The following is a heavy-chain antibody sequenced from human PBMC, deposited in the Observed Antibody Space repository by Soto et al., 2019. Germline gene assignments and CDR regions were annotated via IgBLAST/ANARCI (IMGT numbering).Heavy chain of an antibody. D-gene: IGHD2-15*01. Sequence: QVQLQQWGAGLLKPSETLSLTCAVYGGSFSGYYWSWIRQPPGKGLEWIGEINHSGSTNYNPSLKCRVSLSVDSSKTQVSRTLSSVPAADTAVYCCVIAPNRSRYFDLGGRGTLVTVSS. CDR3: VIAPNRSRYFDL. V-gene: IGHV4-34*01. CDR1: GGSFSGYY. CDR2: INHSGST. J-gene: IGHJ2*01.